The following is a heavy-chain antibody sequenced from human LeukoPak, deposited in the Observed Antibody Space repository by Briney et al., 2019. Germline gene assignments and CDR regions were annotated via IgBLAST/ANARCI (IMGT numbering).Heavy chain of an antibody. V-gene: IGHV4-34*01. Sequence: SETLSLTCAVYGGSFSGYYWSWIRQPPGKGLEWIGEINHSGSTNYNPSLKSRVTISVDTSKNQFSLKLSSVTAADTAVYYCARSYCSSTSCQHGDYAGYWGQGTLVTVSS. CDR2: INHSGST. D-gene: IGHD2-2*01. CDR1: GGSFSGYY. CDR3: ARSYCSSTSCQHGDYAGY. J-gene: IGHJ4*02.